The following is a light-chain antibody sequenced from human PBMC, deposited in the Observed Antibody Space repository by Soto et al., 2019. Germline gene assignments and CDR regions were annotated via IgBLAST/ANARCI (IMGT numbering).Light chain of an antibody. Sequence: QSVLTQPASGSGSPGQTITISCTGTSSDVGGYNYVSWYQQHPGKAPKLMIYEVSYRPSGVSNRFSGSKSGNTASLTISGLQAEDEADYYCSSYTSSSTQVFGTGTKVTVL. V-gene: IGLV2-14*01. J-gene: IGLJ1*01. CDR1: SSDVGGYNY. CDR3: SSYTSSSTQV. CDR2: EVS.